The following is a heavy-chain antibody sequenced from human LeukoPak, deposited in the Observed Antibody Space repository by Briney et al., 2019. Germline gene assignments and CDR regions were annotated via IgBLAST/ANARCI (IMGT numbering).Heavy chain of an antibody. CDR1: GYTFTGYY. D-gene: IGHD4-17*01. CDR3: ARVMTTVTTLPLDY. J-gene: IGHJ4*02. Sequence: ASVKVSCKASGYTFTGYYMHWVRQAPGQGLEWMGWINPNSGGTNYAQKFQGRVTMTRDTSISTAYMELSRLRSDDTAVYYCARVMTTVTTLPLDYWGQGTLVTVSS. V-gene: IGHV1-2*02. CDR2: INPNSGGT.